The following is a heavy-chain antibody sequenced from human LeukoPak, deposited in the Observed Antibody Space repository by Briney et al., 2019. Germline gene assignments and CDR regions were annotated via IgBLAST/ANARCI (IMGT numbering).Heavy chain of an antibody. CDR3: ARGERDHNDRSGYYDRGPFS. D-gene: IGHD3-22*01. V-gene: IGHV4-34*01. CDR1: GGSFSDYY. Sequence: SETLSLTCAVSGGSFSDYYWTWIRQTPVKGLEWVGEINHAGTTNYNPSLVSRVTISGEPSKKQFSLRLISVTAADTAEYYCARGERDHNDRSGYYDRGPFSWGQGTLVTVSS. CDR2: INHAGTT. J-gene: IGHJ5*02.